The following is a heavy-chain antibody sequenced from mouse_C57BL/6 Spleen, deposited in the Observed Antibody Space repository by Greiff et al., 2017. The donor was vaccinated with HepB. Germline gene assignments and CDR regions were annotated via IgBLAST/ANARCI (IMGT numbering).Heavy chain of an antibody. CDR2: ISYSGST. CDR1: GYSITSGYD. CDR3: ARDGEYSSYGYWYFDV. Sequence: EVKLQESGPGMVKPSQSLSLTCTVTGYSITSGYDWHWIRHFPGNKLEWMGYISYSGSTNYNPSLKSRISITHDTSKNHFFLKLNSVTTEDTATYYCARDGEYSSYGYWYFDVWGTGTTVTVSS. D-gene: IGHD1-1*01. J-gene: IGHJ1*03. V-gene: IGHV3-1*01.